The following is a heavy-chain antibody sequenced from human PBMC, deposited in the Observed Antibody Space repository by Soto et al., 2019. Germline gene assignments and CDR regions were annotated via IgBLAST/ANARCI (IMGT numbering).Heavy chain of an antibody. CDR3: AACLLECPATFDI. CDR1: GFTFTSSA. V-gene: IGHV1-58*01. J-gene: IGHJ3*02. D-gene: IGHD3-10*01. Sequence: SVKVSCKASGFTFTSSAVQWVRQARGQRLEWIGWIVVGSGNTNYAQKFQERVTITRDMSTSTAYMELSSLRSEDTAVYYCAACLLECPATFDIWGQGTMVTVSS. CDR2: IVVGSGNT.